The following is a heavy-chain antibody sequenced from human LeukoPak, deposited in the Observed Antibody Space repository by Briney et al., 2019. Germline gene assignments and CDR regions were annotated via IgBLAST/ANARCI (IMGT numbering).Heavy chain of an antibody. J-gene: IGHJ6*02. CDR2: IYSGGST. CDR1: GFTVSSNY. Sequence: GGSLRLSCAASGFTVSSNYMSWVRQAPGKGLEWVSVIYSGGSTYYADSVKGRFTISRDNSKNTLYLQMNSLRAEDTAVYYCARDSPRQLFADYYYGMDVWGQGTTVTVSS. CDR3: ARDSPRQLFADYYYGMDV. D-gene: IGHD6-6*01. V-gene: IGHV3-66*01.